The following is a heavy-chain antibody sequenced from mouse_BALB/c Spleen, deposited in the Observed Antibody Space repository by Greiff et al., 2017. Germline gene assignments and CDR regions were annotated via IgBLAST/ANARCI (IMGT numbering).Heavy chain of an antibody. CDR1: GYTFTDYE. D-gene: IGHD2-14*01. J-gene: IGHJ3*01. Sequence: QVQLQQSGAELVRPGASVTLSCKASGYTFTDYEMHWVKQTPVHGLEWIGAIDPETGGTAYNQKFKGKATLTADKSSSTAYMELRSLTSEDSAVYYCATGYDDGWFAYWGQGTLVTVSA. CDR3: ATGYDDGWFAY. CDR2: IDPETGGT. V-gene: IGHV1-15*01.